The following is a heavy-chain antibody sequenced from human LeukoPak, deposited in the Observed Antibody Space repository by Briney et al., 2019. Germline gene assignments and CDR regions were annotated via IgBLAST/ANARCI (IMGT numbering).Heavy chain of an antibody. CDR2: VYYKGTT. D-gene: IGHD3-10*01. CDR3: VGEEYGTGSYYKSSD. J-gene: IGHJ4*02. CDR1: HGSISSSSFY. V-gene: IGHV4-39*01. Sequence: SETLSLTCTVSHGSISSSSFYWGWIRQPPGKGLEWIGNVYYKGTTYYNPSLESRVTISVDMSKNLCSLKLSSVTAADTAVYYCVGEEYGTGSYYKSSDWGQGTLVSVSS.